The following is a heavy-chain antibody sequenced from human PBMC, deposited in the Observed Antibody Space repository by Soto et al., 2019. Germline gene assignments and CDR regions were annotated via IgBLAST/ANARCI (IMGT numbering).Heavy chain of an antibody. CDR2: ISSSGSTI. CDR3: ARDRRWLFLDAFDI. D-gene: IGHD6-19*01. V-gene: IGHV3-48*03. Sequence: PGGSLRLSCAASGFTFSSYEMNWVRQAPGKGLEWVSYISSSGSTIYYADSVKGRFTISRDNAKNSLYLQMNSLRAEDTAVYYCARDRRWLFLDAFDIWGQGTMVTVSS. J-gene: IGHJ3*02. CDR1: GFTFSSYE.